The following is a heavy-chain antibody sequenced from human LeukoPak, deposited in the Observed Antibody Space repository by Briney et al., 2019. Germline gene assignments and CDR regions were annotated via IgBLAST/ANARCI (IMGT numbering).Heavy chain of an antibody. CDR3: AKISTPIPAAGAMDN. CDR1: GFTFRSYA. V-gene: IGHV3-23*01. J-gene: IGHJ4*02. Sequence: PGGPLRLSCAASGFTFRSYAMSWVRQAPGQGLEWVSSICGGGGGTYYANSVKGRFTISRDNSKSTLYLQMNGLRAEDTAVYYCAKISTPIPAAGAMDNWGQGTLVTVSS. CDR2: ICGGGGGT. D-gene: IGHD6-13*01.